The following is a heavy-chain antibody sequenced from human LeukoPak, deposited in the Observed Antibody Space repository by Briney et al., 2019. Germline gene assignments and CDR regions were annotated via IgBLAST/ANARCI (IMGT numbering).Heavy chain of an antibody. CDR1: GYTLTSYY. CDR3: ARESITMVRVNDY. D-gene: IGHD3-10*01. V-gene: IGHV1-46*01. Sequence: ASVKVSCKASGYTLTSYYMHWVRQAPGQGLEWMGIINPSGGSTSYAQKFQGRVTMTRDMSTSTVYMELSSLRSEDTAVYYCARESITMVRVNDYWGQGTLVTVSS. J-gene: IGHJ4*02. CDR2: INPSGGST.